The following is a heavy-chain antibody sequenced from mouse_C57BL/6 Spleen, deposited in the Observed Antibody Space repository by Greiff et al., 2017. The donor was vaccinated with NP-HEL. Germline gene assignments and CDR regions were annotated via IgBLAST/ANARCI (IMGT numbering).Heavy chain of an antibody. CDR3: AIYSNYVEYYAMDY. D-gene: IGHD2-5*01. CDR2: IYPGGGYT. CDR1: GYTFTNYW. V-gene: IGHV1-63*01. Sequence: VQLQQSGAELVRPGTSVKMSCKASGYTFTNYWIGWAKQRPGHGLEWIGDIYPGGGYTNYNEKFKGKATLTADKSSSTAYMQFSSLTSEDSAIYYCAIYSNYVEYYAMDYWGQGTSVTVSS. J-gene: IGHJ4*01.